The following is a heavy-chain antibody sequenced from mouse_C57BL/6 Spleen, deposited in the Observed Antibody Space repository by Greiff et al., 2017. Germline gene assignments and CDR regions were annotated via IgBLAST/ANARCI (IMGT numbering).Heavy chain of an antibody. CDR3: AGGDGDYDGYFDY. Sequence: QVQLKQPGAELVKPGASVKLSCKASGYTFTSYWMHWVKQRPGQGLEWIGMIHPNSGSTNYNEKFKSKATLTVDKSSSTAYMQLSSLTSEDSAVYYCAGGDGDYDGYFDYWGQGTTLTVSS. J-gene: IGHJ2*01. V-gene: IGHV1-64*01. CDR1: GYTFTSYW. D-gene: IGHD2-4*01. CDR2: IHPNSGST.